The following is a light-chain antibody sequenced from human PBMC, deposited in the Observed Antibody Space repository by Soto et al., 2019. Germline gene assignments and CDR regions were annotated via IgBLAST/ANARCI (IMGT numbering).Light chain of an antibody. CDR1: QSISSY. V-gene: IGKV1-5*01. J-gene: IGKJ1*01. CDR3: QQYNSYFQT. CDR2: DAS. Sequence: DIKMTQSPSSLSASVGDRVTITCRARQSISSYLHWYQQKPGKAPKLLIYDASSVEIVFLPRFSGSGSVTEFTLNISSLQPDDVATYYCQQYNSYFQTFGQGTKVDIK.